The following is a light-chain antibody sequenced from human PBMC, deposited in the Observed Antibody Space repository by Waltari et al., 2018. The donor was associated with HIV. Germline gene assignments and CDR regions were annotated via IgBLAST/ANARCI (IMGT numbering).Light chain of an antibody. CDR1: SSNIGSGS. CDR2: RNK. J-gene: IGLJ1*01. CDR3: AVWDGSLSDYV. Sequence: QSVLTQPPSASGTPGQRVTISCSGSSSNIGSGSVCWYQQLPGMAPKPLINRNKQRPSGVPDRFAGSKSGTSASLTIIGLRSEDEADYDCAVWDGSLSDYVFGSGTQVTVL. V-gene: IGLV1-47*01.